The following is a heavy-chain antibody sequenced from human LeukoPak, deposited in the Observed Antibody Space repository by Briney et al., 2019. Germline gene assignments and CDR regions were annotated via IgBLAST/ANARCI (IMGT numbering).Heavy chain of an antibody. Sequence: GDSVKVSCKTSGYIFNTYGISWVRQAPGQGLEWMAWIRGNNDNTKYAQKFQGRVTLTTDTSTSTAYMELRGLTSDDMAVYYCARGGYDLDYWGQGTLVTVSS. J-gene: IGHJ4*02. D-gene: IGHD3-22*01. CDR1: GYIFNTYG. V-gene: IGHV1-18*03. CDR2: IRGNNDNT. CDR3: ARGGYDLDY.